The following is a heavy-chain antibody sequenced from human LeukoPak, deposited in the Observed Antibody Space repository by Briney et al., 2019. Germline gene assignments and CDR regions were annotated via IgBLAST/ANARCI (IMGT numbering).Heavy chain of an antibody. CDR1: GGSFSGYY. D-gene: IGHD6-6*01. V-gene: IGHV4-34*01. Sequence: SETLSLTCAVYGGSFSGYYWSWIRQPPGKGLEWIGEINHSGSTNCNPSLKSRVTISVDTSKNQFSLKLSSVTAADTAVYYCAREIAARTTGWFDPWGQGTLVTVSS. J-gene: IGHJ5*02. CDR2: INHSGST. CDR3: AREIAARTTGWFDP.